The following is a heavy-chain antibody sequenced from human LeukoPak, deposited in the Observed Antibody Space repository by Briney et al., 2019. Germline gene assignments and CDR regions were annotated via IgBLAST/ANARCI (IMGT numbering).Heavy chain of an antibody. CDR2: IYYSGST. V-gene: IGHV4-39*01. CDR3: ARATQYCSSTSCYYFDY. CDR1: GGSISSSSYY. Sequence: SETLSLTCTVSGGSISSSSYYWGWIRQPPGKGLEWIGSIYYSGSTYYNPSLKSRVTISVDTSKNQFSLKLSSVTAADTAVYYCARATQYCSSTSCYYFDYWGQGTLVTVSS. D-gene: IGHD2-2*01. J-gene: IGHJ4*02.